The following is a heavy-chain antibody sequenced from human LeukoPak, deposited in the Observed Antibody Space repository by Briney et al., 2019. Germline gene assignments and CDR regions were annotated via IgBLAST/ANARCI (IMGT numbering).Heavy chain of an antibody. CDR3: ARDLGCSGGSCHDY. J-gene: IGHJ4*02. CDR2: ISSSSYI. Sequence: GGSLRLSCAASGFTFSSYSMNWVRQAPGKGLEWVSSISSSSYIYYADSVKGRFTISRDNAKNSLHLQMNSLRAEDTAVYYCARDLGCSGGSCHDYWGQGTLVTVSS. V-gene: IGHV3-21*01. CDR1: GFTFSSYS. D-gene: IGHD2-15*01.